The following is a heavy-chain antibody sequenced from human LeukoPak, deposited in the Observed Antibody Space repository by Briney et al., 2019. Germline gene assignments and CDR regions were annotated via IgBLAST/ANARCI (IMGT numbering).Heavy chain of an antibody. CDR2: INPSGGST. Sequence: ASVKVSCKASGYTFTGYYMHWVRQAPGQGLEWMGIINPSGGSTSYAQKFQGRVTMTRDTSTSTVYMELSSLRSEDTAVYYCASSSGSYYQLDYWGQGTLVTVSS. CDR1: GYTFTGYY. CDR3: ASSSGSYYQLDY. D-gene: IGHD3-10*01. V-gene: IGHV1-46*01. J-gene: IGHJ4*02.